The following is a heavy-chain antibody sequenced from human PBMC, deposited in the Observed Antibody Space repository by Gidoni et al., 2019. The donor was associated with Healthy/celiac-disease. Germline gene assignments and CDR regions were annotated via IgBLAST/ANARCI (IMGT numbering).Heavy chain of an antibody. Sequence: QVQLQQWGAGLLKPSETLSLTCAVYGGSFIGYYWSWIRQPPGKGLEWIGEINHGGSTNYNPSLKSRVTISVDTSKNQFSLKLSSVTAADTAVYYCARNSGVVSLDYWGQGTLVTVSS. D-gene: IGHD2-15*01. CDR1: GGSFIGYY. V-gene: IGHV4-34*01. CDR2: INHGGST. J-gene: IGHJ4*02. CDR3: ARNSGVVSLDY.